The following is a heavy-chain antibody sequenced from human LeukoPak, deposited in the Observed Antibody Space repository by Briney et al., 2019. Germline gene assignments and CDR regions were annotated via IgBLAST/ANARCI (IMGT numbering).Heavy chain of an antibody. Sequence: GGSLRLSCVVSGFTFSTSPMGWVRQAPGKGLEWVSAISGSGGSTYYADSVKGRFTISRDNSKNTLYLQMNSLRAEDTAVYYCAKEYNFFWGQGTLVTVSS. D-gene: IGHD3-3*01. V-gene: IGHV3-23*01. CDR3: AKEYNFF. CDR2: ISGSGGST. CDR1: GFTFSTSP. J-gene: IGHJ4*02.